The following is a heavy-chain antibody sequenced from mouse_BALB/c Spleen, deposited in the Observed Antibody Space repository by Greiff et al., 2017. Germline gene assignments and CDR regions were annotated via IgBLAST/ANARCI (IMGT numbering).Heavy chain of an antibody. CDR3: GRMGGYDWYFDV. CDR2: ISSGSSTI. D-gene: IGHD2-2*01. CDR1: GFTFSSFG. V-gene: IGHV5-17*02. Sequence: EVKLVESGGGLVQPGGSRKLSCAASGFTFSSFGMHWVRQAPEKGLEWVAYISSGSSTIYYADTVKGRFTISRDNPKNTLFLQMTSLRSEDTAMYYCGRMGGYDWYFDVWGAGTTVTVSS. J-gene: IGHJ1*01.